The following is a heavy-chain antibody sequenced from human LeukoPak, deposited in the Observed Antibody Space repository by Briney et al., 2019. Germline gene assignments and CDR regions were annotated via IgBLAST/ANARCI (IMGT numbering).Heavy chain of an antibody. CDR2: INPNSGGT. Sequence: GASVKVSCKASGYTFTSYGISWVRQAPGQGLEWMGWINPNSGGTNYAQKFQGRVTMTRDTSISTAYMELSRLRSDDTAVYYCARVAYKADCSGGSCYSLSFDYWGQGTLVTVSS. D-gene: IGHD2-15*01. CDR3: ARVAYKADCSGGSCYSLSFDY. CDR1: GYTFTSYG. V-gene: IGHV1-2*02. J-gene: IGHJ4*02.